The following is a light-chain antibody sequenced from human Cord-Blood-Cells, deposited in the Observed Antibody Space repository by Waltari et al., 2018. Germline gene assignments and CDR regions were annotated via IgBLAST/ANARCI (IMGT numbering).Light chain of an antibody. J-gene: IGKJ2*01. CDR3: QQYDNLPT. CDR2: DAS. CDR1: KDISNS. V-gene: IGKV1-33*01. Sequence: DIQMTQSPSSLSASVGDRVTITCQASKDISNSLNWYQQKPGKAPKLLIYDASNLETGVPSRFSGSGSGTDFTFTISSLQPEDIATYYCQQYDNLPTFGQGTKLEIK.